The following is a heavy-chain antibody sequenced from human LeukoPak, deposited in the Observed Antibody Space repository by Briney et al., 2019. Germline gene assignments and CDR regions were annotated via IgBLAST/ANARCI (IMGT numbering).Heavy chain of an antibody. Sequence: ASVKVSCKASRYTFTGKFIHWVRQASGRGLEWMGWIDPNSGGTDYAQKFQGRVTMTRDTSIATAYMDLSRLISDDTAVYYCARDREGLAYFDFWGQGTLVTVPS. CDR3: ARDREGLAYFDF. CDR1: RYTFTGKF. J-gene: IGHJ4*02. V-gene: IGHV1-2*02. D-gene: IGHD3/OR15-3a*01. CDR2: IDPNSGGT.